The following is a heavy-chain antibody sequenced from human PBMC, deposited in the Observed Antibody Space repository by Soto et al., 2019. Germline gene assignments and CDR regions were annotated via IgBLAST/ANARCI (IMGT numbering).Heavy chain of an antibody. D-gene: IGHD3-22*01. V-gene: IGHV4-59*01. CDR3: ARAGDYYDSSGYYPDFDY. Sequence: SETLSLTCTVSGGSISSYYWSWIRQPPGKGLEWIGYIYYSGSTNYNPSLKSRVTISVDTSKNQFPLKLSSVTAADTAVYYCARAGDYYDSSGYYPDFDYWGQGTLVTVS. J-gene: IGHJ4*02. CDR2: IYYSGST. CDR1: GGSISSYY.